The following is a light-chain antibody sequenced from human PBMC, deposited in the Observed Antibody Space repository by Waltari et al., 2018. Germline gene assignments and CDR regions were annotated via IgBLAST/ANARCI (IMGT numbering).Light chain of an antibody. CDR2: GAY. J-gene: IGKJ3*01. Sequence: EIVMTQSPATLSVSPGDTASLSCRASQSVSSNLAWYQQKPGQAPRLLIYGAYTRATGIPARFSGSGSGTEFTLTISSLQSEDFAVYYCQQGTFGPGTKVDI. CDR1: QSVSSN. CDR3: QQGT. V-gene: IGKV3-15*01.